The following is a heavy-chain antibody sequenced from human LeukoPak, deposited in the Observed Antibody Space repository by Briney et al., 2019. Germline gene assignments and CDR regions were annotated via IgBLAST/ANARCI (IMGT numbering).Heavy chain of an antibody. Sequence: SQTLSLTCTVSGGSISSGGYYWSWIRQPPGKGLEWIGYIYYSGSTNYNPSLKSRVTISVDTSKNQFSLKLSSVTAADTAVYYCARVSLAPYCGGDCYYDFDYWGQGTLVTVSS. CDR3: ARVSLAPYCGGDCYYDFDY. CDR2: IYYSGST. D-gene: IGHD2-21*01. CDR1: GGSISSGGYY. V-gene: IGHV4-61*08. J-gene: IGHJ4*02.